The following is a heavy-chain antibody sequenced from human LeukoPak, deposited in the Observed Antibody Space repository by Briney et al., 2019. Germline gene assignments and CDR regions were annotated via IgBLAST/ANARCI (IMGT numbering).Heavy chain of an antibody. J-gene: IGHJ4*02. CDR3: AANSADYNTLGSSYKI. D-gene: IGHD3-10*01. Sequence: SETLSLTCTVSGYSISSGYYWGWIRQPPGKGPEWIGSIYHSGSTYYNPSLKSRVTISVDTSKNQFSLKLNSVTAADTAVFYCAANSADYNTLGSSYKIWGQGTLVTVSS. CDR2: IYHSGST. V-gene: IGHV4-38-2*02. CDR1: GYSISSGYY.